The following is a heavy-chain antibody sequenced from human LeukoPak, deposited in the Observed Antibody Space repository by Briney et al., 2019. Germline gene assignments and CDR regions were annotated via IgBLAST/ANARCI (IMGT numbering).Heavy chain of an antibody. D-gene: IGHD5-12*01. J-gene: IGHJ4*02. CDR2: IYYSGST. CDR3: ATLPYSGYPQ. CDR1: GGSLSSSSYY. V-gene: IGHV4-39*01. Sequence: SETLSLTCTVSGGSLSSSSYYWGWVRQPPGTGLEWIGSIYYSGSTYYNPSPKSRVTVSVDTSKNQFSLKLSSVTAADTAVYYCATLPYSGYPQWGQGTLVTVSS.